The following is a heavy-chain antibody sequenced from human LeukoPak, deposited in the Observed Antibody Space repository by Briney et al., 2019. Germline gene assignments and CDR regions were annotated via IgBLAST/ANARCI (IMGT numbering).Heavy chain of an antibody. D-gene: IGHD5-18*01. Sequence: SETLSLTCAVYGGSFSGYYWSWIRQPPGKGLEWIGEINHSGSTNYNPSLKSRVTISVDTSKNQFSLKLSSVTAADTAVYYCARTRGYTAYWGQGTLVTVSS. CDR3: ARTRGYTAY. CDR1: GGSFSGYY. CDR2: INHSGST. V-gene: IGHV4-34*01. J-gene: IGHJ4*02.